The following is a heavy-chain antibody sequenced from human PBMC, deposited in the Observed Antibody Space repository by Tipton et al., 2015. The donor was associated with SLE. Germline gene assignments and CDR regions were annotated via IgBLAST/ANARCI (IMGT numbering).Heavy chain of an antibody. Sequence: GLVKPSETLSLICGVYGGSVSGYYWTWIRQPPGKGLEWIGDIHDSGGVNHNTSLKSRVTMSVDTSKNQLSLKLSSVTAADTAVYYCARGRVDYIWGSYRPSSFDYWGQGTLVTVSS. J-gene: IGHJ4*02. CDR2: IHDSGGV. CDR3: ARGRVDYIWGSYRPSSFDY. V-gene: IGHV4-34*01. CDR1: GGSVSGYY. D-gene: IGHD3-16*02.